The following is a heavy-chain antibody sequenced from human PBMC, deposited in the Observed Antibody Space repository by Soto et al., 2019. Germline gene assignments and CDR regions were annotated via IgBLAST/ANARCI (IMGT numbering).Heavy chain of an antibody. Sequence: QVQLVQSGAEVKKPGSSVKVSCKASGGTFSSYAISWVRQAPGQGLEWMGGIIPIFGTTNYAQKFQGRVTITADESTSTAYMERSSLRSEDTAVYYCASPRDMITFGGVIAPPFDYWGQGTLVTVS. CDR1: GGTFSSYA. D-gene: IGHD3-16*02. J-gene: IGHJ4*02. CDR2: IIPIFGTT. V-gene: IGHV1-69*01. CDR3: ASPRDMITFGGVIAPPFDY.